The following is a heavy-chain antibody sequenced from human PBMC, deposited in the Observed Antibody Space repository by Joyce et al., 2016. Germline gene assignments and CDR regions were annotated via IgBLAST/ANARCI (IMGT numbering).Heavy chain of an antibody. Sequence: QVQLQQWGAGLLKPSETLSLTCAGYGGSFSGYYWSWIRQPPGKGLEWIGEINHSGSTNVNPSLKGRVTISVDTSKNQFSLKLSSVTAADTAVYYCARGPRSNWGLVWFDPWGQGTLVTVSS. V-gene: IGHV4-34*01. J-gene: IGHJ5*02. CDR3: ARGPRSNWGLVWFDP. CDR2: INHSGST. CDR1: GGSFSGYY. D-gene: IGHD7-27*01.